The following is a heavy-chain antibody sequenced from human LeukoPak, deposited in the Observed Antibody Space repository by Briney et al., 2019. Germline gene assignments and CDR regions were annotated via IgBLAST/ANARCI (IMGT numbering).Heavy chain of an antibody. J-gene: IGHJ4*02. Sequence: ASVKVSCKASGYTFTSYDFNWVRQATGQGLEWMGWMSPNSGDTGYAQKFQGRVTMTRNTAISTAYMELSSLRSEDTAVYYCARDGSSWYDYWGQGTLVTVSS. V-gene: IGHV1-8*01. CDR1: GYTFTSYD. D-gene: IGHD6-13*01. CDR3: ARDGSSWYDY. CDR2: MSPNSGDT.